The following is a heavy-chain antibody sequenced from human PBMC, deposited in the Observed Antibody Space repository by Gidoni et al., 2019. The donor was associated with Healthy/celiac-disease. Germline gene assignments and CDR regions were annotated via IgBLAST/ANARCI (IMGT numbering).Heavy chain of an antibody. CDR3: ARGADYDFWSGYDYYYYYYMDV. V-gene: IGHV4-59*01. CDR1: GGSISSYY. CDR2: IYYSGST. J-gene: IGHJ6*03. Sequence: QVQLQESGPGLVKPSETLSLTCTVSGGSISSYYWSWIRQPPGKGLEWIGYIYYSGSTNYNPSLKSRVTISVDTSKNQFSLKLSSVTAADTAVYYCARGADYDFWSGYDYYYYYYMDVWGKGTTVTVSS. D-gene: IGHD3-3*01.